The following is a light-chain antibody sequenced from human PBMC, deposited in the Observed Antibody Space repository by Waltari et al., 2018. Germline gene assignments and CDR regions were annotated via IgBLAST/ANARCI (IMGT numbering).Light chain of an antibody. J-gene: IGKJ2*01. CDR2: WAY. CDR1: QSVLDSSNNKNY. V-gene: IGKV4-1*01. Sequence: DIVVTQSPDSLAVSLGERATINCKSSQSVLDSSNNKNYLAWNQQKPGQPPKLLINWAYSRESVVPAPFSGSGSGTDFTLRISSLQAEDVSVYYCQQYYYTPLVTFGQGTKLEI. CDR3: QQYYYTPLVT.